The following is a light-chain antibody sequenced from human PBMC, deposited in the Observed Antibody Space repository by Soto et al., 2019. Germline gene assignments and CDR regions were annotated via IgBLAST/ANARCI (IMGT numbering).Light chain of an antibody. J-gene: IGKJ5*01. CDR3: QQYNSWTTIT. V-gene: IGKV3-15*01. CDR2: GAS. CDR1: QSISSK. Sequence: EIVMTQSPATLSVSPGERATLSCRASQSISSKLVWYQQRPGQAPRLLIYGASTRATGIPARFSGSGSGTEFTLTISSLHSEDSAVYYCQQYNSWTTITFGQGTRLEIK.